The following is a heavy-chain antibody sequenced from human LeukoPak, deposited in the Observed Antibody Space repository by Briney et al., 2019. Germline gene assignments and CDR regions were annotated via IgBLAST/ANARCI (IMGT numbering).Heavy chain of an antibody. V-gene: IGHV4-34*01. Sequence: SSETLSLTCAVYGGSFSGHYWSWIRQPPGKGLEWIGEINRNGRTNSNPSFKSRVTISVDTSKNQFSLNLKSLTAADTAVYYCARDPKWAFGGVVGGNFDYWGRGIPVTVSS. CDR3: ARDPKWAFGGVVGGNFDY. J-gene: IGHJ4*02. CDR1: GGSFSGHY. D-gene: IGHD3-16*02. CDR2: INRNGRT.